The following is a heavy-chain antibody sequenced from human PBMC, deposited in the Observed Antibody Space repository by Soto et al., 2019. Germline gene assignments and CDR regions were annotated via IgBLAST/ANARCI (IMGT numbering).Heavy chain of an antibody. J-gene: IGHJ4*02. CDR2: ISSSSSYI. CDR3: AGGGREPEPEDFDY. D-gene: IGHD1-26*01. V-gene: IGHV3-21*01. CDR1: GFTFSSYS. Sequence: EVQLVESGGGLVKPGGSLRLSCAASGFTFSSYSMNWVRQAPGKGLEWVSSISSSSSYIYYADSVKGRFTISRDNAKNSLDLQMNSLRAEDTAVYYCAGGGREPEPEDFDYWGQGTLVTVSS.